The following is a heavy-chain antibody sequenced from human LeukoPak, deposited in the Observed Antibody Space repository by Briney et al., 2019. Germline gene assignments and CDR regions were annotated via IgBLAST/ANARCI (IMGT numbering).Heavy chain of an antibody. V-gene: IGHV3-53*01. CDR3: ARGHGLEWLSRGAFDI. CDR1: GLSVSSNF. J-gene: IGHJ3*02. CDR2: IYGGGST. Sequence: GGSLRLSCAATGLSVSSNFMSWVRQAPGKGLEWVSVIYGGGSTYYADSVKGRFTISRDTPKNTLYLQMNSLRAEDTAVYYCARGHGLEWLSRGAFDIWGQGTMVTVSS. D-gene: IGHD3-3*01.